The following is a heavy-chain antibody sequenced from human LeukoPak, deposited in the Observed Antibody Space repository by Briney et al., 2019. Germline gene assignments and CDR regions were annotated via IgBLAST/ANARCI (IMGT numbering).Heavy chain of an antibody. Sequence: GGSLRLSCAASGFTFSSYGMHWVRQAPGKGLEWVSAISGSGGSTYYADSVKGRFTISRDNSKNTLYLQMNSLRAEDTAVYYCAKWGGDIVVVPAANYFDYWGQGTLVTVSS. V-gene: IGHV3-23*01. CDR1: GFTFSSYG. J-gene: IGHJ4*02. CDR3: AKWGGDIVVVPAANYFDY. D-gene: IGHD2-2*01. CDR2: ISGSGGST.